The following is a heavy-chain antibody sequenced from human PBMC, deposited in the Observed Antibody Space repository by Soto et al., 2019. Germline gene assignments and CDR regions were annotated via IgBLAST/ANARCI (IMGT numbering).Heavy chain of an antibody. CDR1: EFTFSDYY. J-gene: IGHJ4*02. CDR2: ISSGADTT. V-gene: IGHV3-11*01. D-gene: IGHD5-18*01. Sequence: QVQLVESGGGLVKPGGSLRLSCAAFEFTFSDYYMSWVRQAPGKGLEWVSFISSGADTTYYADSVKGRFTISRDNAKNSLYLQMNSLRAEDTAVYYCARDRDTNMETFDYWGQGILVTVSS. CDR3: ARDRDTNMETFDY.